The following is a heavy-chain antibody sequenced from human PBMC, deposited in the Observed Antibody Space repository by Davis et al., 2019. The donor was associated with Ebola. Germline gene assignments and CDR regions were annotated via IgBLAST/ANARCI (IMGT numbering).Heavy chain of an antibody. V-gene: IGHV4-34*01. CDR2: INHSGST. Sequence: PSETLSLTCAVYGGSFSGYYWSWIRQPPGKGLEWIGEINHSGSTNYNPSLKSRVTISVDTSKNQFSLKLSSVTAADTAVYYCARGSHYYYDSSGYPIHFDYWGQGTLVTVSS. CDR1: GGSFSGYY. J-gene: IGHJ4*02. D-gene: IGHD3-22*01. CDR3: ARGSHYYYDSSGYPIHFDY.